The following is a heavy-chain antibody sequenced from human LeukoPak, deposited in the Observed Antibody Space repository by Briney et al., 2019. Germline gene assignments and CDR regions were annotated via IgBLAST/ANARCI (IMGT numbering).Heavy chain of an antibody. CDR2: IYYSGST. Sequence: SETLSLTCIVSGGSISSGDYYWSWIRQPPGKGLEWIGYIYYSGSTYYNPSLKSRVTISVDTSKNQFSLKLSSVTAADTAVYYCASHCSSTSCYYYFDYWGQGTLVTVSS. D-gene: IGHD2-2*01. J-gene: IGHJ4*02. V-gene: IGHV4-30-4*01. CDR1: GGSISSGDYY. CDR3: ASHCSSTSCYYYFDY.